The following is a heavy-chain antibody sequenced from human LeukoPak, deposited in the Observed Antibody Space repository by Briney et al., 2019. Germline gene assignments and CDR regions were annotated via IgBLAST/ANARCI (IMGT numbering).Heavy chain of an antibody. J-gene: IGHJ6*03. Sequence: PGGSLRLSCAASGFTFSSYEMNWVRQAPGKGLEWVSYISSSGSTIYYADSVKGRFTISRDNAKNSLYLQMNSLRAEDTAVYYCASLLYCSSTSCYPESTYYYYYYMDVWGKGTTVTISS. CDR1: GFTFSSYE. CDR3: ASLLYCSSTSCYPESTYYYYYYMDV. V-gene: IGHV3-48*03. CDR2: ISSSGSTI. D-gene: IGHD2-2*01.